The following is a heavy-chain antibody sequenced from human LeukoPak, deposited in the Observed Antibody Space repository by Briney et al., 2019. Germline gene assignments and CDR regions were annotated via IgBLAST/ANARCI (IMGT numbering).Heavy chain of an antibody. CDR2: IYYGRTT. D-gene: IGHD5-12*01. V-gene: IGHV4-39*01. J-gene: IGHJ4*02. CDR3: VRHDGRGGATMGALDS. Sequence: PSETLSLTCTVSAGSISSSSHHWGWIRQSPGKGLEWIGSIYYGRTTYYNPSLNSRVTISVVTSKNQFSLQLNSVTATDTAVYYCVRHDGRGGATMGALDSWGQGSLVTVSS. CDR1: AGSISSSSHH.